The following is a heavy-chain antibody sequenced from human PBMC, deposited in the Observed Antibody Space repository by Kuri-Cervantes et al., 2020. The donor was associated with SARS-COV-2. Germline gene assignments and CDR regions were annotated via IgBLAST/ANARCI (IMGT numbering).Heavy chain of an antibody. V-gene: IGHV1-69*02. CDR2: IIPILGIA. J-gene: IGHJ4*02. Sequence: SVKVSCKASGGTLSSYTISWVRQAPGQGLEWMGRIIPILGIANYAQKFQGRVTITADKSTSTAYMELSSLRSEDTAVYYCASGAVADLFDYWGQGTLVTVSS. CDR3: ASGAVADLFDY. D-gene: IGHD6-19*01. CDR1: GGTLSSYT.